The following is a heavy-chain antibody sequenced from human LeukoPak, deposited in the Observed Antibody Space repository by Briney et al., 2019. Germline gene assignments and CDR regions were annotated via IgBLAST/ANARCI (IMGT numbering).Heavy chain of an antibody. Sequence: SETLSLTCAVYGGSSSDYYWSWIRQPPGKGLEWIGEVNHNGSTNYNPSLKSRVTISIDTSKNQFSLKLNSVTAADTAVYYCARDYYGYWSQGTLVTVSS. CDR3: ARDYYGY. D-gene: IGHD3-10*01. J-gene: IGHJ4*02. V-gene: IGHV4-34*01. CDR1: GGSSSDYY. CDR2: VNHNGST.